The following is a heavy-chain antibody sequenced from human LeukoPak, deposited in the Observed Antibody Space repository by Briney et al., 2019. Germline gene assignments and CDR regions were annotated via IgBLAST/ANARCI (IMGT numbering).Heavy chain of an antibody. CDR1: GGSISSGIYY. Sequence: SETLSLTCTVSGGSISSGIYYWGWIRQPPGKGLEWIGNIFYSGSTYYNPSLKSRLTISVDTSKNHFSLSLNSVTAADTAVYFCARKTWTDLDNWIDPWGQGTLVTVSS. D-gene: IGHD1-1*01. J-gene: IGHJ5*02. CDR2: IFYSGST. V-gene: IGHV4-39*02. CDR3: ARKTWTDLDNWIDP.